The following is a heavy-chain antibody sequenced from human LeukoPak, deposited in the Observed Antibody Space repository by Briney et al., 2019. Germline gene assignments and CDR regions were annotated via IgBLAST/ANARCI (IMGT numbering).Heavy chain of an antibody. CDR2: ISWDGGST. J-gene: IGHJ6*03. CDR3: AKDMSDAQTYYMDV. CDR1: GFTFDDYT. D-gene: IGHD2-2*01. V-gene: IGHV3-43*01. Sequence: PGGSLRLSCAASGFTFDDYTMHWVRQAPGKGLEWVSLISWDGGSTYYADSVKGRFTISRDNAKNSLYLQMNSLRAEDTALYYCAKDMSDAQTYYMDVWGKGTTVTIYS.